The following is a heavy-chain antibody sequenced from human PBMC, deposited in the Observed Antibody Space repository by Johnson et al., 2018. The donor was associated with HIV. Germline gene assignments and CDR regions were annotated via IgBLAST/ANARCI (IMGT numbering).Heavy chain of an antibody. CDR1: GFTFSSYA. V-gene: IGHV3-30*14. CDR3: ARGPGGGEDALDI. Sequence: QVLLVESGGGVVQPGGSLRLSCAASGFTFSSYAMHWVRLAPGKGLEWVAVISYDGSNKYYADSVKGRFTISRDNSKNTLYLQMNNLRVEDTAVYYCARGPGGGEDALDIWGQGTMVTVSS. J-gene: IGHJ3*02. CDR2: ISYDGSNK. D-gene: IGHD3-16*01.